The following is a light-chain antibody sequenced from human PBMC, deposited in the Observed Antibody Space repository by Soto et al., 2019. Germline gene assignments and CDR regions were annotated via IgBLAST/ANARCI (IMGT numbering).Light chain of an antibody. CDR2: GTS. CDR1: QSINSNY. Sequence: ETVLTQSPGTLYLSPGERATLSCRASQSINSNYLAWYQHKPGQSPRVLIYGTSSRATGIPDRFSGSGSGTDFTLTINRLEPEDFAVYYWQQYDNSPRTFGQGTKVEIK. V-gene: IGKV3-20*01. J-gene: IGKJ1*01. CDR3: QQYDNSPRT.